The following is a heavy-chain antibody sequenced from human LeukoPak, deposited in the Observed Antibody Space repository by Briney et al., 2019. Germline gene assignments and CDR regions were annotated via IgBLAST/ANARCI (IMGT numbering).Heavy chain of an antibody. CDR1: GFTFSSYG. V-gene: IGHV3-23*01. J-gene: IGHJ4*02. CDR3: AKDWGEYFDYVWGSFTSFDF. D-gene: IGHD3-16*01. CDR2: MSGSGHRT. Sequence: PGGSLRLSCAASGFTFSSYGVSWVRQAPGKGLEWVSGMSGSGHRTYYADSVKGRFTISRDNSKNTLYLQMNSLRAEDTAAYYCAKDWGEYFDYVWGSFTSFDFWGQGTLVTVSS.